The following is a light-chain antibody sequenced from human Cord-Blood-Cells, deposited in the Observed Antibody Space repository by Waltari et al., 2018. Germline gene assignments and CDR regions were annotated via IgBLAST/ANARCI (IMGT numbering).Light chain of an antibody. Sequence: DILMTQSPDSLAVSLGERATINCKSSQSVLYSSNNKNYLAWYQQKPGQPPKLLIYWASTRESGVPDRFSGSGSGTDFTLTISSLQAEDVAVYYCQQYYSTPYT. J-gene: IGKJ2*01. V-gene: IGKV4-1*01. CDR1: QSVLYSSNNKNY. CDR3: QQYYSTPYT. CDR2: WAS.